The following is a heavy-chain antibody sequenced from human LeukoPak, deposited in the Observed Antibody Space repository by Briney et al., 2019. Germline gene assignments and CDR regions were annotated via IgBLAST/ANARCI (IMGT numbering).Heavy chain of an antibody. Sequence: PGGSLRLSCAASGFTFSSYGMHWVRQAPGKGLEWVAVIWYDGSNKYYADSVKGRFTISRDNSKNTLYLQMNSLRAEDTAVYYCARDPAGITMVRGPIYWGQGTLVTVSS. V-gene: IGHV3-33*08. J-gene: IGHJ4*02. D-gene: IGHD3-10*01. CDR3: ARDPAGITMVRGPIY. CDR2: IWYDGSNK. CDR1: GFTFSSYG.